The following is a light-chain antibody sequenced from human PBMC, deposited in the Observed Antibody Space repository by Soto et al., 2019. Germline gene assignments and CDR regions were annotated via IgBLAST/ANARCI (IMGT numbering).Light chain of an antibody. CDR2: AAS. V-gene: IGKV1-39*01. Sequence: DIQVTQSPSSLSXXXGXXVXIXCRASQPIDRYLNWYQHKPGKAPKLLINAASSLQSGVPSRFSGSGSGTEFTLTISSLQPEDFATYYCQQSYSTPHTFGQGTRLEIK. CDR3: QQSYSTPHT. J-gene: IGKJ5*01. CDR1: QPIDRY.